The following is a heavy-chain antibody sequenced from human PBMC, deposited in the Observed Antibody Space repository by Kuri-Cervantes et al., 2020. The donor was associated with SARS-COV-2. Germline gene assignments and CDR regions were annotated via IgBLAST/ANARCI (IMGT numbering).Heavy chain of an antibody. V-gene: IGHV1-69*06. CDR3: AGSRWLQLDYYYYYGMDV. Sequence: SVKVSCKASGGTFSSYAISWVRQAPGQGLEWMGGNIPIFGTANYEQKFQGRVTITADKSTSTAYMELSSLRSEDTAVYYCAGSRWLQLDYYYYYGMDVWGQGTTVTVSS. CDR2: NIPIFGTA. CDR1: GGTFSSYA. D-gene: IGHD5-24*01. J-gene: IGHJ6*02.